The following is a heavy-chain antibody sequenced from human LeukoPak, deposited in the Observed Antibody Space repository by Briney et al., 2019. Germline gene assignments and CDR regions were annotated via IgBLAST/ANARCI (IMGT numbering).Heavy chain of an antibody. J-gene: IGHJ4*02. V-gene: IGHV3-23*01. CDR2: ISGSGGHT. Sequence: GGSLRLSCAASGLSVSSNHMSWVRLAPGKGLEWVSGISGSGGHTYYTDSVKGRFTISRDNSGTTVSLQMNSLTSDDTAVYFCAKEGRLTVAAVVVENYFDYWGQGTPVIVSA. CDR3: AKEGRLTVAAVVVENYFDY. D-gene: IGHD3-22*01. CDR1: GLSVSSNH.